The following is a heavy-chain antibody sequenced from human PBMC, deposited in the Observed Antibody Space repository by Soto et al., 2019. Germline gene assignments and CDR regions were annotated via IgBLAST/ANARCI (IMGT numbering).Heavy chain of an antibody. Sequence: ASVKVSCKASGYTFTSYGISWVRQAPGQGLEWMGWIRVYNGNTNYAQKLQGRVTMTTDTSTSTAYMELRSLRSDDTAVYYCAMITTATGDAFDSWGQGTMVNVSS. CDR2: IRVYNGNT. CDR1: GYTFTSYG. D-gene: IGHD1-1*01. J-gene: IGHJ3*02. V-gene: IGHV1-18*01. CDR3: AMITTATGDAFDS.